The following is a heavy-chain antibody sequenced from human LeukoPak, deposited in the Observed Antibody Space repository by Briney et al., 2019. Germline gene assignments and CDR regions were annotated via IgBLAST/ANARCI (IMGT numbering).Heavy chain of an antibody. CDR1: RFSFSDYD. CDR3: AKEPIAAAGVFDY. V-gene: IGHV3-30*18. Sequence: GGSLRLSCRASRFSFSDYDMHWVRQAPGKGPEWVAVISYDGSRKYYGDSVKGRFTISRDNAKNSLYLQMNSLRAEDTALYYCAKEPIAAAGVFDYWGQGTLVTVSS. CDR2: ISYDGSRK. J-gene: IGHJ4*02. D-gene: IGHD6-13*01.